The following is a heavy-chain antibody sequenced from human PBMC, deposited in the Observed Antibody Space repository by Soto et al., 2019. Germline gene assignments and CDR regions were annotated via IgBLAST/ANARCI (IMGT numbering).Heavy chain of an antibody. V-gene: IGHV3-30-3*01. D-gene: IGHD2-15*01. CDR2: ISYDGSNK. J-gene: IGHJ6*02. CDR1: GFTFSSYA. Sequence: QVQLVESGGGVVQPGRSLRLSCAASGFTFSSYAMHWVRQAPGKGLEWVAVISYDGSNKSYADSVKGRFTISRDNSKNTLYLQITSLSAEDTAVYSCARSGTVAAAPGRAYGMDVWGQGTTVTVSS. CDR3: ARSGTVAAAPGRAYGMDV.